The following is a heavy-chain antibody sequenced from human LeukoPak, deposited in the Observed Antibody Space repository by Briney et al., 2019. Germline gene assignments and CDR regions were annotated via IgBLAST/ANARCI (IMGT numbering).Heavy chain of an antibody. D-gene: IGHD2-15*01. J-gene: IGHJ5*02. CDR2: IYYSGST. Sequence: SSETLSLTCTVSGGSISSGGYYWSWIRQHPGKGLEWIGYIYYSGSTHYNPSLRSRVTISVDTSKNQFSLKLSSVTAADTAVYYCARETEAGPGGNWFDPWGQGTLVTVSS. CDR1: GGSISSGGYY. CDR3: ARETEAGPGGNWFDP. V-gene: IGHV4-31*03.